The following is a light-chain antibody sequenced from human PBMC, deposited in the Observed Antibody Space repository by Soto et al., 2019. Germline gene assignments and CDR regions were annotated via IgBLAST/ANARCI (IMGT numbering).Light chain of an antibody. CDR2: EVS. V-gene: IGLV2-8*01. CDR1: SSDVGGYNY. Sequence: QSALTQPPSASGSPGQSVTISCTGTSSDVGGYNYVSWYQQHPGKAPKLMISEVSKRPSGVPDRFSGSKSGNTASLTVSGLQAEDEADYYCSSFAGNNNFVFGGGTKLNVL. J-gene: IGLJ2*01. CDR3: SSFAGNNNFV.